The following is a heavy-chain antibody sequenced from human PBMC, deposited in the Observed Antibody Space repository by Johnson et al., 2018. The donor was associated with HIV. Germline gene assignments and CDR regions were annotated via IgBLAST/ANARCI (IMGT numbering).Heavy chain of an antibody. V-gene: IGHV3-9*01. Sequence: VQLVESGGGLVQPGRSLRLSCAASGFTYDDYAMHWVRQAPGKGLEWVSGISWNSGSIGYADSVKGRFSISRDNGKNSLYLQMNSLRAEDTAVYYCARDQGVVAYCGGDCYSGAFDIWGQGTMVTVSS. D-gene: IGHD2-21*01. CDR1: GFTYDDYA. J-gene: IGHJ3*02. CDR3: ARDQGVVAYCGGDCYSGAFDI. CDR2: ISWNSGSI.